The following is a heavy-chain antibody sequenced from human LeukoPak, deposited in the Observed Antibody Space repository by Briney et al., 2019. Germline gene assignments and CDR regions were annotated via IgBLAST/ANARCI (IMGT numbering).Heavy chain of an antibody. CDR2: ISGSGVST. V-gene: IGHV3-23*01. J-gene: IGHJ4*02. CDR1: GFRFSSYA. D-gene: IGHD1-7*01. Sequence: PGGSLRLPCAATGFRFSSYAMSWVRQAPGKGLEWVSAISGSGVSTYYADSVKGRFTVSRDNSKNTLYLQMSSLRAEDTAVYYCAKDERNWNYNLASQTYDWGQGTLVTVSS. CDR3: AKDERNWNYNLASQTYD.